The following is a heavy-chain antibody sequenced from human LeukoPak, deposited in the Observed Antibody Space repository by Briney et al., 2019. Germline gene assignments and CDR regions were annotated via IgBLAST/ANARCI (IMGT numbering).Heavy chain of an antibody. V-gene: IGHV3-73*01. CDR1: GFTFSGSA. CDR3: TRRESFLWWFDP. D-gene: IGHD3-16*01. J-gene: IGHJ5*02. Sequence: PGGSLRLSCAASGFTFSGSAMHWVRQASGKGLEWVGRIRSKASSYATAYAASVKGRFTISRDDSKNTAYLQMNSLKTEDTAVYYCTRRESFLWWFDPWGQGTLVTVSS. CDR2: IRSKASSYAT.